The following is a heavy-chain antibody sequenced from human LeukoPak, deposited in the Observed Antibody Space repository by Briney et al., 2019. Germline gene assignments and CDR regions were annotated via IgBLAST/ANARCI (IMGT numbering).Heavy chain of an antibody. J-gene: IGHJ3*02. Sequence: GESLKISCKGSGYSFTSYWIGWGRQMPGKGLEWMGIIYPGDSDTRYSPSFQGQVTISADKSISTAYLQWSSLKASDTAMYYCARLIGAVEMATISAFDIWGQGTMVTVSS. CDR3: ARLIGAVEMATISAFDI. CDR1: GYSFTSYW. D-gene: IGHD5-24*01. CDR2: IYPGDSDT. V-gene: IGHV5-51*01.